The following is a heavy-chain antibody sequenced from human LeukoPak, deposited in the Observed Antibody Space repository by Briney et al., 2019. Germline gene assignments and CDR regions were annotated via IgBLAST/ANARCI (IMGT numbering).Heavy chain of an antibody. V-gene: IGHV3-7*01. CDR1: GFTFSSHT. J-gene: IGHJ5*02. CDR2: IKRDGSQK. CDR3: ARLGLEVGGPNWFDP. D-gene: IGHD1-1*01. Sequence: GGSLRLSCAASGFTFSSHTMSWVRKAPGKGLEWVAHIKRDGSQKYYLDSVKGRFTISRDNAKNSLYLQMNSLRVEDTAVYYCARLGLEVGGPNWFDPWGQGTLVTVSS.